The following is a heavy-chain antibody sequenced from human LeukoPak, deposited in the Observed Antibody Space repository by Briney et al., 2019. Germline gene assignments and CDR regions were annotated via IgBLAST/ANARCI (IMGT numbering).Heavy chain of an antibody. CDR3: ARGQSWSFDY. V-gene: IGHV4-4*02. CDR2: IYHSGNT. D-gene: IGHD2-8*02. CDR1: GGSISRGNW. J-gene: IGHJ4*02. Sequence: SGTLSLTCAVSGGSISRGNWWSWVRQPPGKGLEWIGEIYHSGNTNYNPSLKSRVAISVDKSKNQFSLRVSSVTAADTAVYYCARGQSWSFDYWGQGTLVTVST.